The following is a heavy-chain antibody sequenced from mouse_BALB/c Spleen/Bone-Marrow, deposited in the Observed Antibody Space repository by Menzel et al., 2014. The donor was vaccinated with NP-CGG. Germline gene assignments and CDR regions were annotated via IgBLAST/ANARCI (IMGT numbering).Heavy chain of an antibody. J-gene: IGHJ1*01. D-gene: IGHD2-2*01. V-gene: IGHV2-9*02. CDR1: GFSLTSYG. CDR2: IWAGGST. Sequence: VKLVDSGPGLVAPSQSLSITCTVSGFSLTSYGVHWVRQPPGKGLEWLGVIWAGGSTNYNSALMSRLSISKDNSKSQVFLKMNSLQTDDTAMYYCARDSGYDWYFDVWGAGTTVTVSS. CDR3: ARDSGYDWYFDV.